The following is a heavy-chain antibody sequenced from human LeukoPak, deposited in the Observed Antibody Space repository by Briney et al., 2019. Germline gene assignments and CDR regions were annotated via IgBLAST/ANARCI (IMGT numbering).Heavy chain of an antibody. D-gene: IGHD3-22*01. J-gene: IGHJ4*02. Sequence: YIYYSGSTTYNPSLKSRLTISVDTSKNQFSLKLSSVTTADTAVYYCARASYYDSTAYIFDYWGQGTLVTVSS. V-gene: IGHV4-59*01. CDR3: ARASYYDSTAYIFDY. CDR2: IYYSGST.